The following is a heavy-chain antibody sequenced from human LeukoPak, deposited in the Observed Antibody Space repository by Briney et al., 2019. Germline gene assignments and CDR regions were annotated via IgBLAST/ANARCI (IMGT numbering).Heavy chain of an antibody. V-gene: IGHV5-51*01. CDR2: IYPGDSDT. D-gene: IGHD3-10*01. CDR3: ARHGPRRLLWFGELSY. CDR1: GYSFTSYW. Sequence: GESLKISCKGSGYSFTSYWIGWVRQMPGKGLEWMGIIYPGDSDTRYSPSFQGQVTVSADKSISTAYLQWSSLKASDTAMYYCARHGPRRLLWFGELSYWGQGTLVTVSS. J-gene: IGHJ4*02.